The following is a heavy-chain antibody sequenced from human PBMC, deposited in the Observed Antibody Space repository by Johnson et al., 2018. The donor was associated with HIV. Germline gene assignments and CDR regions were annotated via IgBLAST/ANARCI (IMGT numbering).Heavy chain of an antibody. CDR1: GFSITDNY. D-gene: IGHD6-13*01. J-gene: IGHJ3*02. CDR3: AKEGSIAAAGNDAFDI. CDR2: IYRDDQT. V-gene: IGHV3-53*01. Sequence: EQLVESGGGLVKPGGSLRLSCEASGFSITDNYMSWVRQAPGKGLEWIAVIYRDDQTYYVDSVKGRFTISRDNAKNSLYLQMNSLRAEDTAVYYCAKEGSIAAAGNDAFDIWGQGTMVTVSS.